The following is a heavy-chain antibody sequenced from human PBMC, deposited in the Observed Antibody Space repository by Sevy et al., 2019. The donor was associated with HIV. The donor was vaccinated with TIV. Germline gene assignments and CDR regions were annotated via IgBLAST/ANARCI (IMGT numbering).Heavy chain of an antibody. D-gene: IGHD2-15*01. CDR3: AKGYCSGGSCVMDYYYYGMDV. CDR2: ISVNGRNT. Sequence: GGSLRLSCAASGFTFSSYAMNWVRQAPGKGLEWVSSISVNGRNTYYADSVEGRFTVSRDNSKNTLYLEMNSLRADDTAFYYGAKGYCSGGSCVMDYYYYGMDVWGQGTTVTVSS. V-gene: IGHV3-23*01. CDR1: GFTFSSYA. J-gene: IGHJ6*02.